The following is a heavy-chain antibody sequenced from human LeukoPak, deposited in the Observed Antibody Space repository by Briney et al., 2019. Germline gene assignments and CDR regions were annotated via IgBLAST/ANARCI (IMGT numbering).Heavy chain of an antibody. CDR3: ARGREYCSSTSCQALDY. CDR1: GGSISSGSYY. V-gene: IGHV4-61*02. CDR2: IYTSGST. J-gene: IGHJ4*02. D-gene: IGHD2-2*01. Sequence: PSETLSLTCTVSGGSISSGSYYWSWIRQPAGKGLEWIGRIYTSGSTNYNPSLKSRVTISVDTSKNQFSLKLSSVTAADTAVYYCARGREYCSSTSCQALDYWGQGTLVTVSS.